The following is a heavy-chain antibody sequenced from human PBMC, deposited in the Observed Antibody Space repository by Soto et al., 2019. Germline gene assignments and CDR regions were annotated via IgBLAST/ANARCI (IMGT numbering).Heavy chain of an antibody. Sequence: QMQLVQSGGGVVQPGGSLRLSWSASGFIFRKCGMHWVRQAPGKGLEWVAVISYDATNKYYADSVRGRFTISRDYSNNMLYLEMSSLRVEDTAMYYCAKEWDDSWGQGTLVTVSP. J-gene: IGHJ4*02. D-gene: IGHD1-26*01. CDR3: AKEWDDS. CDR2: ISYDATNK. CDR1: GFIFRKCG. V-gene: IGHV3-30*18.